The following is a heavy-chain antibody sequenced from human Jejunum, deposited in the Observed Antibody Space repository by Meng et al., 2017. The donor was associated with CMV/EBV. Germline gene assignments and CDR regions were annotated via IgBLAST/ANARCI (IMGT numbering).Heavy chain of an antibody. D-gene: IGHD6-13*01. CDR2: IKSNSDGGAT. J-gene: IGHJ4*02. Sequence: GFTLSNAWMNWVRQAPGKGPEWVGRIKSNSDGGATDYTAPVRGRFTISRDDSQNTLYLQMNSLETEDTGVYYCATDRLLSSRWYFDYWGQGTLVTVSS. CDR1: GFTLSNAW. V-gene: IGHV3-15*07. CDR3: ATDRLLSSRWYFDY.